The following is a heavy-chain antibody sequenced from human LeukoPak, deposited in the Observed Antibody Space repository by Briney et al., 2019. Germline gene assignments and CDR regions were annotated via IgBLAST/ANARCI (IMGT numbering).Heavy chain of an antibody. Sequence: SETLSLTSTVSNFSVSSGYYWAWIRQPPGKGLEWIGSIHHSGNTYYHPSLKSRVIMSLDRSKNHFSLRLSSVTAADTAVYYCATDSNDYWGQGTLVTVSS. V-gene: IGHV4-38-2*02. CDR2: IHHSGNT. CDR3: ATDSNDY. D-gene: IGHD2/OR15-2a*01. J-gene: IGHJ4*02. CDR1: NFSVSSGYY.